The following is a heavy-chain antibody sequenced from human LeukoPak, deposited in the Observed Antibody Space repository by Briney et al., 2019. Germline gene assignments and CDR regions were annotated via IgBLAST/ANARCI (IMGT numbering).Heavy chain of an antibody. CDR3: ARDKYGDYVIDY. Sequence: GGSLRLSCAASGFTFSSYSMNWVRQAPGKGLEWVSSISSSSSYIYYADSVKGRFTISRDNAKNSLYLQMNSLRAEDTAVYYCARDKYGDYVIDYWGQGTLVTVST. CDR1: GFTFSSYS. V-gene: IGHV3-21*01. J-gene: IGHJ4*02. D-gene: IGHD4-17*01. CDR2: ISSSSSYI.